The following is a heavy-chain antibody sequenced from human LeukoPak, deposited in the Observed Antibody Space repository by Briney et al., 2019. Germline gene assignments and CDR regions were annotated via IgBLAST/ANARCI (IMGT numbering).Heavy chain of an antibody. J-gene: IGHJ5*02. CDR1: GYSFTSYW. D-gene: IGHD5-24*01. Sequence: GESLKISCKGSGYSFTSYWIGWVRQMPGKDLEWMGIIYPGDSDTRYSPSFQGQVTISADKSISTAYLQWSSLKASDTAMYYCARRLVREKNWFDPWGQGTLVTVSS. CDR3: ARRLVREKNWFDP. CDR2: IYPGDSDT. V-gene: IGHV5-51*01.